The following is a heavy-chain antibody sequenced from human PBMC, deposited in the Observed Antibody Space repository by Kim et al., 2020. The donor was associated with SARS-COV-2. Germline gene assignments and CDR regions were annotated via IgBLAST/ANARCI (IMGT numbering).Heavy chain of an antibody. CDR3: ARAPQTYYYGMDV. Sequence: GGSLRLSCAGSGFDFSDYEMNWVRQAPGKGLDWVAYISNTGNSIYYADSVKGRFTISRDNSKNSVYLQMNTLRDDDTALYYCARAPQTYYYGMDVWGQGTTVTVSS. V-gene: IGHV3-48*03. CDR2: ISNTGNSI. CDR1: GFDFSDYE. J-gene: IGHJ6*02.